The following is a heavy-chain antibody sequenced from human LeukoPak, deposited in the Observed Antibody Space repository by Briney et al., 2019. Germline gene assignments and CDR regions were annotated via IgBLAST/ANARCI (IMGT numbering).Heavy chain of an antibody. CDR3: ARHGFRSGSYYFDY. J-gene: IGHJ4*02. V-gene: IGHV4-4*09. CDR1: GGSISSNY. Sequence: SETLSLTCTVSGGSISSNYWSWIRQPPGKGLEWIGYIYTSGSTNYNPSLKSRVTISVDMSKNQFSLKLSSVTAADTAVYYCARHGFRSGSYYFDYWGQGTLVTVSS. CDR2: IYTSGST. D-gene: IGHD1-26*01.